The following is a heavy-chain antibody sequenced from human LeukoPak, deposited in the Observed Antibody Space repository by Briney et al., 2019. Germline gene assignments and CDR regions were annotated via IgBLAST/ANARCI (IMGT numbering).Heavy chain of an antibody. Sequence: GASVKVSCKASGYTFTSYYMHWVRQAPGQGLEWMGIINPSGGSTSYAQKFQGRVTMTRNTSISTAYMELSSLRSEDTAVYYCARAGDHHHDSAGAFDIWGQGTMVTVSS. J-gene: IGHJ3*02. D-gene: IGHD1-14*01. V-gene: IGHV1-46*01. CDR3: ARAGDHHHDSAGAFDI. CDR2: INPSGGST. CDR1: GYTFTSYY.